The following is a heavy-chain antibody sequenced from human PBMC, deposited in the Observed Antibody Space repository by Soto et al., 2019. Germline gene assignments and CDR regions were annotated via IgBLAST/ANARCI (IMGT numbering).Heavy chain of an antibody. V-gene: IGHV3-43*01. D-gene: IGHD3-22*01. CDR3: ARAKRTNHYESTVIDY. CDR1: GFTFEDYS. CDR2: ITWDGLST. Sequence: GGSLRLSCAASGFTFEDYSMHWVRQAPGKGLEWVSLITWDGLSTYYTDIVKGRSTISRDNSKKSLYLQMNSLRTEDTALYYCARAKRTNHYESTVIDYWGRGTLVTVSS. J-gene: IGHJ4*02.